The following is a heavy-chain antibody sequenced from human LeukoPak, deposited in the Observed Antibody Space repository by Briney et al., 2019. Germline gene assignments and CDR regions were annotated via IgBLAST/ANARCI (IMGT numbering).Heavy chain of an antibody. D-gene: IGHD6-19*01. CDR3: ARDHGSQDSGAWYVFDY. CDR1: GFTFNHYA. Sequence: GGSLRLSCAASGFTFNHYAMSCVRQAPGQGLECVSSINHHGRTFYVDSVKGRFTISRDNSKNTVFLQMNSLRADDTAEYFCARDHGSQDSGAWYVFDYWGRGTLVTVSS. CDR2: INHHGRT. V-gene: IGHV3-23*01. J-gene: IGHJ4*02.